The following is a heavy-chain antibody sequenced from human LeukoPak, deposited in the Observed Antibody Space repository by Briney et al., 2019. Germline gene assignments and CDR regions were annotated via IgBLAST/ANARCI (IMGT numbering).Heavy chain of an antibody. CDR3: ATDPSHYYGSGYPAKNSRWDWFDP. J-gene: IGHJ5*02. Sequence: ASVKVSCKVSGYTLTELSMHWVRQAPGKGLEWMGGFDPEAGESIYAQKFQGRVTMTEDTSTDTAYTELSSLRSEDTAVYYCATDPSHYYGSGYPAKNSRWDWFDPWGQGTLVTVSS. CDR2: FDPEAGES. CDR1: GYTLTELS. D-gene: IGHD3-10*01. V-gene: IGHV1-24*01.